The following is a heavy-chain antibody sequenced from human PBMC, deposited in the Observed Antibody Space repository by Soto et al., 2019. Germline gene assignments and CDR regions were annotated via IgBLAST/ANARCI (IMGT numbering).Heavy chain of an antibody. D-gene: IGHD3-9*01. CDR2: IYYRGNT. V-gene: IGHV4-59*08. Sequence: TSETLSLTCTVSGGSIGTYYWSWIRQPPGKGLEWIGYIYYRGNTDYNPSLKSRDTKSLDTPKIQFSLKLSSVTAADTAVYYCARHPGYYDILTGYTTYYFDYWGQGILVTVSS. J-gene: IGHJ4*02. CDR1: GGSIGTYY. CDR3: ARHPGYYDILTGYTTYYFDY.